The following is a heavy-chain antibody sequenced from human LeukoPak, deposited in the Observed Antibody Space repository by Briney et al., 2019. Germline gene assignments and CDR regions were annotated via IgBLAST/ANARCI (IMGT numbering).Heavy chain of an antibody. CDR2: IYHSGST. J-gene: IGHJ4*02. CDR3: AREGDCVAY. CDR1: GGSISSGGYS. D-gene: IGHD2-21*02. Sequence: SQTLSLTCAVSGGSISSGGYSWSWIRQPPGKGLEWIGYIYHSGSTYYNPSLKSRVTISVDRSKNQFSLKLSSVTAADTAVYYCAREGDCVAYWGQGTLVTVSS. V-gene: IGHV4-30-2*01.